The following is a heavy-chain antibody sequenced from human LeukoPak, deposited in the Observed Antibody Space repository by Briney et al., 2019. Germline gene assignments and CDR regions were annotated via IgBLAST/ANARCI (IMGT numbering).Heavy chain of an antibody. V-gene: IGHV1-69*13. D-gene: IGHD3-10*01. Sequence: SVKVSCKASGGTFSSYAISWVRQAPGQGLEWMGGIIPIFGTANYAQKFQGRVTITADESTSTAYMELSSLRSEDTAVYYCARGFTMVREPMGWYDPWGQGTLVTVSS. CDR2: IIPIFGTA. CDR1: GGTFSSYA. CDR3: ARGFTMVREPMGWYDP. J-gene: IGHJ5*02.